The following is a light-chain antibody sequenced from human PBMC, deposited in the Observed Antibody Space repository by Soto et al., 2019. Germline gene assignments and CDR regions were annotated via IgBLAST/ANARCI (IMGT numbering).Light chain of an antibody. Sequence: DIQMTQSPSTLSASVGDRVTITCRANQTISNCLAWYQQKPGKAPILLIYKVTSLETGVPARFSGGGSGTEFTLTISSLPPDDFATYYCHQYYDYSTFGQGTKVDVK. V-gene: IGKV1-5*03. CDR2: KVT. CDR1: QTISNC. CDR3: HQYYDYST. J-gene: IGKJ1*01.